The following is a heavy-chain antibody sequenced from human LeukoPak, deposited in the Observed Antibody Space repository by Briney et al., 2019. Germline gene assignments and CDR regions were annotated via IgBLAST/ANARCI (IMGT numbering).Heavy chain of an antibody. CDR2: IWYDGSNK. J-gene: IGHJ3*02. Sequence: GGSLRLSCAASGFTFSSYGVHWVRQAPGKGLEWVAVIWYDGSNKYYADSVKGRFTISRDNSKNTLYLQMNSLRAEDTAVYYCARDHYYDSSGYYYDGAFDIWGQGTMVTVSS. CDR3: ARDHYYDSSGYYYDGAFDI. CDR1: GFTFSSYG. V-gene: IGHV3-33*01. D-gene: IGHD3-22*01.